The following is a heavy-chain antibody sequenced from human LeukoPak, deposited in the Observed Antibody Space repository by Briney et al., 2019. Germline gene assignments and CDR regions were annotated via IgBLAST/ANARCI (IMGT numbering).Heavy chain of an antibody. CDR1: GGSISSGSYY. J-gene: IGHJ6*03. CDR3: ARSPTTVTYYYYYYMDV. Sequence: PSETLSLTCTVSGGSISSGSYYWSWMRQPAGKGLEWIGRIYTSGSTNYNPSLKSRVTISVDTSKNQFSLKLSSVTAADTAVYSCARSPTTVTYYYYYYMDVWDKGTTVTISS. V-gene: IGHV4-61*02. CDR2: IYTSGST. D-gene: IGHD4-17*01.